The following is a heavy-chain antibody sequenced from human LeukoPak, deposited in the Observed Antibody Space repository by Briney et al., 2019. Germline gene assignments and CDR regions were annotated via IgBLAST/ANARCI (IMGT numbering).Heavy chain of an antibody. J-gene: IGHJ6*02. Sequence: SETLSLTCTVSGGSVSSGSYCWSWIRQPPGKALEWIGYIYYTGTTKYNPSLKSRATISLDTSKNQFSLKLTSVTAADTALFFCARGYDIDVWGQGTTVTVSS. V-gene: IGHV4-61*01. CDR1: GGSVSSGSYC. CDR3: ARGYDIDV. CDR2: IYYTGTT.